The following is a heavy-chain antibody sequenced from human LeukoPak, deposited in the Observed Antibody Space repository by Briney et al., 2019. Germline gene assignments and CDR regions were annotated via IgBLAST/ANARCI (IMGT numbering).Heavy chain of an antibody. CDR3: ARVWLYGSNAKDY. Sequence: ASVKVSCKASGYTFTGYYMHWVRQAPGQGLEWMGWINPNSGGTNYAQKFQGRVTMTRDTSISTAYMELSRLRSDDTAVYYCARVWLYGSNAKDYWGQGTLVTVSS. V-gene: IGHV1-2*02. CDR2: INPNSGGT. J-gene: IGHJ4*02. D-gene: IGHD1-26*01. CDR1: GYTFTGYY.